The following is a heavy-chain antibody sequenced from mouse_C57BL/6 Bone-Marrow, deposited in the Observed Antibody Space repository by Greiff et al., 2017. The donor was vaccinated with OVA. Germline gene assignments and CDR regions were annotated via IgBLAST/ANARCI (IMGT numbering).Heavy chain of an antibody. J-gene: IGHJ3*01. D-gene: IGHD1-1*01. V-gene: IGHV1-81*01. CDR3: ATIYYYGSSWFAY. CDR1: GYTFTSYG. CDR2: IYPRSGNT. Sequence: VHLVESGAELARPGASVKLSCKASGYTFTSYGISWVKQSTGQGLEWIGEIYPRSGNTYYNEKFKGKATLTADKSSSTAYMELRSLTSEDSAVYFCATIYYYGSSWFAYWGQGTLVTVSA.